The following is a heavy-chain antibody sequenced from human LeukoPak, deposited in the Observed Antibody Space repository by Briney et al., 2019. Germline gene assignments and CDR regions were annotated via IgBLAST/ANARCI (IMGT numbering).Heavy chain of an antibody. CDR3: ARDDRAYYYDSSGYYFFPDY. Sequence: GGSLRLSCAASGFIFSSYSMNWVRQAPGKGLEWVAVISYDGSNKYYADSVKGRFTISRDNSKNTLYLQMNSLRAEDTAVYYCARDDRAYYYDSSGYYFFPDYWGQGTLVTVSS. CDR1: GFIFSSYS. D-gene: IGHD3-22*01. J-gene: IGHJ4*02. CDR2: ISYDGSNK. V-gene: IGHV3-30-3*01.